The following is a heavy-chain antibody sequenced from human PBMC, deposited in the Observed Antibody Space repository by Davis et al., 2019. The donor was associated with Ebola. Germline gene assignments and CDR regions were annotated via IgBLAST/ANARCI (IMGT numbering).Heavy chain of an antibody. CDR2: IVSDGHNK. D-gene: IGHD3-10*01. CDR1: GFTFTDHV. J-gene: IGHJ4*02. V-gene: IGHV3-30*02. CDR3: ARDISFRDYYGSGSFDY. Sequence: PGGSLRLSCAASGFTFTDHVMHWVRRVPGKGLEWVALIVSDGHNKYSADSVKDRFTISRDNSKNSLYLQMNNLTPEDTAVYYCARDISFRDYYGSGSFDYWGQGTLVTVSS.